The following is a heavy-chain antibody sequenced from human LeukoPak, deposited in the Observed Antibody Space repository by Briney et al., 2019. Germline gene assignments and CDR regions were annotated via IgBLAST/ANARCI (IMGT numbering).Heavy chain of an antibody. CDR3: ARDTLPTIRMTTVVIGGWFDP. CDR2: TYYRSKWYN. D-gene: IGHD4-23*01. CDR1: GDSVSSNSAA. V-gene: IGHV6-1*01. J-gene: IGHJ5*02. Sequence: SQTLSLTCAISGDSVSSNSAAWSWIRQSPSRGLEWLGRTYYRSKWYNDYAVSVKSRITINPDTSKNQFSLQLNSVTPEDTAVYYCARDTLPTIRMTTVVIGGWFDPWGQGTLVTVSS.